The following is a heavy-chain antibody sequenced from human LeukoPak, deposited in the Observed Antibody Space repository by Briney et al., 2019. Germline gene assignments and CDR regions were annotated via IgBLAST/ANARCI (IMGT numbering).Heavy chain of an antibody. CDR3: ARDQEAYCSSTSCYRAYAFDI. CDR2: IIPIFGTA. D-gene: IGHD2-2*01. V-gene: IGHV1-69*13. CDR1: GGTFISYA. Sequence: ASXXVXCKASGGTFISYAISWVRQAPGQGLEWMGGIIPIFGTANYAQKFQGRVTITADEYTSTAYMEMSSLRSEDTAVYYCARDQEAYCSSTSCYRAYAFDIWGQGTMVTVSS. J-gene: IGHJ3*02.